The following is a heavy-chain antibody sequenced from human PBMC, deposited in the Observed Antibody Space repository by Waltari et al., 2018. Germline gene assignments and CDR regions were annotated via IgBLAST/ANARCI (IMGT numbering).Heavy chain of an antibody. Sequence: EVQLVESGGGLVQPGGSLRLSCAASGFTFSSYSMNWVRQAPGKGLAWVSYSSSSSSTIYYADSVKGRFTISRDNAKNSRYLQMNSLRAEDTAVYYCARERQQLDYNWFDPWGQGTLVTVSS. V-gene: IGHV3-48*01. J-gene: IGHJ5*02. CDR1: GFTFSSYS. CDR3: ARERQQLDYNWFDP. D-gene: IGHD6-13*01. CDR2: SSSSSSTI.